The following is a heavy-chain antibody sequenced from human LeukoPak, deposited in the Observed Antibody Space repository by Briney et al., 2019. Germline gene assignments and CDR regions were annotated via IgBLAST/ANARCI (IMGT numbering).Heavy chain of an antibody. CDR3: AREDYYDSSGYSRLYYFDY. J-gene: IGHJ4*02. CDR2: IYHSGST. CDR1: GYSISGGYY. D-gene: IGHD3-22*01. Sequence: PSETLSLTCTVSGYSISGGYYWGWIRQPPGKGLEWSGSIYHSGSTYYNPSLKSRVTISVDTSKNQFSLKLSSVTAADTAVYYCAREDYYDSSGYSRLYYFDYWGQGTLVTVAS. V-gene: IGHV4-38-2*02.